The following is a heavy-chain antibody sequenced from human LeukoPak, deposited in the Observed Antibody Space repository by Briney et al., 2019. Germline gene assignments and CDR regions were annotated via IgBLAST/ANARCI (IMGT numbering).Heavy chain of an antibody. Sequence: GGSLRLSCAASGFTFSSYEMSWVRQAPGKGLEWVAFIWYDGNEKYYADSAKGRFTISRDNSKNTLYLQMNSLRAEDTAIYYCATEQEGRRAAFDYWGQGTLVTVSS. J-gene: IGHJ4*02. CDR2: IWYDGNEK. CDR3: ATEQEGRRAAFDY. D-gene: IGHD1/OR15-1a*01. V-gene: IGHV3-30*02. CDR1: GFTFSSYE.